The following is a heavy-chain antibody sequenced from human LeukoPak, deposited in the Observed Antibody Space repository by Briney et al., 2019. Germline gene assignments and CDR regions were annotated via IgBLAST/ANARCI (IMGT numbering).Heavy chain of an antibody. CDR1: GFAFSTYE. CDR2: ISRSGSIT. J-gene: IGHJ4*02. CDR3: ARGMLNIF. Sequence: PAGSLRLSCAASGFAFSTYEMNWVRQAPGKGLEWISYISRSGSITNYADSVKGRFTISRDDDRNSLSLEMSGLRVEDSAVYFCARGMLNIFWGQGTRVAVSS. V-gene: IGHV3-48*03. D-gene: IGHD2/OR15-2a*01.